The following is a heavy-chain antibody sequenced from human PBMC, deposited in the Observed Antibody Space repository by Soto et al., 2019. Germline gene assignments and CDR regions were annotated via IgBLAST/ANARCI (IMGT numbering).Heavy chain of an antibody. Sequence: QLQLQESGPGLVKPSETLSLTCTVSGGSISSSDYYWGWIRQPPGKGLEWIGSIYYSGSGSTYSNPPLKSRLTISVDTSKNQFSLKLTSVTAADTAMYYCARYRRSSGGEFDCWGQGTLVTVSS. J-gene: IGHJ4*02. V-gene: IGHV4-39*01. CDR2: IYYSGSGST. CDR1: GGSISSSDYY. D-gene: IGHD6-25*01. CDR3: ARYRRSSGGEFDC.